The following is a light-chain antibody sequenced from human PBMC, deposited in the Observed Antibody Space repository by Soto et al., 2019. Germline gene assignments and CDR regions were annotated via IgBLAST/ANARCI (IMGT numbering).Light chain of an antibody. Sequence: IVLTQSPGTPSLSPGERATLSCRASQSIRGALAWYQQRPGQAPRLLIYSASSRATGVPDRFSGSGSGTDFTLTISRLEPEDFAVYYCQQFRTSPQTFGQGTKVEIQ. V-gene: IGKV3-20*01. J-gene: IGKJ2*01. CDR2: SAS. CDR1: QSIRGA. CDR3: QQFRTSPQT.